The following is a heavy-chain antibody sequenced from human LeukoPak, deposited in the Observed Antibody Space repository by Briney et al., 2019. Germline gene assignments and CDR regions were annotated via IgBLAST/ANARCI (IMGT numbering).Heavy chain of an antibody. CDR1: GFTFSSYG. CDR2: INTDGSST. V-gene: IGHV3-74*01. CDR3: ARDKYSSSSLYDY. Sequence: PGGSLRLSCAASGFTFSSYGMHWVRQAPGKGLVWVSRINTDGSSTFYADSVKGRFTISRDNAKNSLYLQMNSLRAEDTAVYYCARDKYSSSSLYDYWGQGTLVTVSS. D-gene: IGHD6-6*01. J-gene: IGHJ4*02.